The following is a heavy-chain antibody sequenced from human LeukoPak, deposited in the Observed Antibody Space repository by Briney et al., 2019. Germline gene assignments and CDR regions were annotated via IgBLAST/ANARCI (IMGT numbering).Heavy chain of an antibody. J-gene: IGHJ4*02. V-gene: IGHV4/OR15-8*01. CDR3: ARSHDYLWGNYPDY. CDR1: GGSIDSTNW. D-gene: IGHD3-16*02. CDR2: IHHDGRI. Sequence: SETLSLTCDVSGGSIDSTNWWNWVRQPPGKGLEWIGEIHHDGRINYNPSLKSRVTLSVDKSKNQFSLRLNSVTAADTAMYYCARSHDYLWGNYPDYWGQGTLVTVSS.